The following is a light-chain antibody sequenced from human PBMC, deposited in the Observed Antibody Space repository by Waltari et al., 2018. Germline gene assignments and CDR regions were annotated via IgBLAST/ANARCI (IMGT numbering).Light chain of an antibody. Sequence: EIVMTQSPATLSLSPGETATLSCRASQSVGSYLAWYQQKPGQAPKLLVHSAYFRATGIPDRVSGSGSRTDFTLTISSLEPEDVGVYHCQQYNDLWTFGQGTKVEIE. V-gene: IGKV3D-7*01. CDR1: QSVGSY. J-gene: IGKJ1*01. CDR2: SAY. CDR3: QQYNDLWT.